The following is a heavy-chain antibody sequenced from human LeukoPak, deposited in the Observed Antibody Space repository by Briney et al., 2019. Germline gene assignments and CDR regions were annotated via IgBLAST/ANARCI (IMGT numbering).Heavy chain of an antibody. Sequence: EASVKVSCKASGYTFTSYGISWVRQAPGQGLEWMGWISAYNGNTNYAQKLQGRVTMTTDTSTSTAYMELRSLRSDDTAVYYCARVEGRWLQSNFDYWGQGTLVTVSS. J-gene: IGHJ4*02. D-gene: IGHD5-24*01. CDR1: GYTFTSYG. CDR2: ISAYNGNT. V-gene: IGHV1-18*01. CDR3: ARVEGRWLQSNFDY.